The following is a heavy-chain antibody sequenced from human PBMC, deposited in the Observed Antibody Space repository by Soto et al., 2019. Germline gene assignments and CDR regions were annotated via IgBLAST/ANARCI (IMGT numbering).Heavy chain of an antibody. CDR3: ASPREIVVVTADFDF. CDR1: GFTFSSYA. CDR2: ISGSGGST. Sequence: EVQLLESGGGLVQPGGSLRLSCAASGFTFSSYAMSWVRQAPGKGLEWVSAISGSGGSTSYADSVKGRFTISRDNSKKRLYLQINSLTDGDTAVYYCASPREIVVVTADFDFWGQGTLVTVSS. D-gene: IGHD2-21*02. J-gene: IGHJ4*02. V-gene: IGHV3-23*01.